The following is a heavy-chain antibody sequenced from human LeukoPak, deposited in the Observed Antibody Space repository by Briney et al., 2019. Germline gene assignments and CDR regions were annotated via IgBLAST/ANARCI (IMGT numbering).Heavy chain of an antibody. CDR3: ARAPQWFQDAFDI. J-gene: IGHJ3*02. Sequence: SETLSLTCAVYGGSFSGYYWSWIRKPPGKGLEWIGEINHSGSTNYNPSLKSRVTISVDTSKNQFSLKLSSVTAADTAVYYCARAPQWFQDAFDIWGQGTMVTVSS. CDR2: INHSGST. D-gene: IGHD3-22*01. CDR1: GGSFSGYY. V-gene: IGHV4-34*01.